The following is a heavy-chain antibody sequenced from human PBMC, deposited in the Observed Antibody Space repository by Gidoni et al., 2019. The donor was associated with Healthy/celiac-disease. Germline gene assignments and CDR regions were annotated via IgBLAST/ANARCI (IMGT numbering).Heavy chain of an antibody. CDR2: INHSGST. CDR1: GGSFSGSY. V-gene: IGHV4-34*01. CDR3: ARGSCSGGSCYSNLYWFDP. Sequence: QVQLQQWGAGLLQPSETLSLTCAVYGGSFSGSYWSWIRQPPGKGLEWIGEINHSGSTNYNPSLKSRVTISVDTSKNQFSLKLSSVTAADTAVYYCARGSCSGGSCYSNLYWFDPWGQGTLVTVSS. D-gene: IGHD2-15*01. J-gene: IGHJ5*02.